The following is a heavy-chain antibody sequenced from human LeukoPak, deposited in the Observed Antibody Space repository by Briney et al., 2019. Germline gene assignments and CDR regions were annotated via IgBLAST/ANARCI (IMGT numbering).Heavy chain of an antibody. CDR2: IYYSGST. CDR3: ARHRGSGSPYFDY. V-gene: IGHV4-59*08. J-gene: IGHJ4*02. D-gene: IGHD3-10*01. CDR1: GGSISCYY. Sequence: SETLSLTCTVSGGSISCYYWSWIRQPPGKGLEWIGYIYYSGSTKYSPSLKSRVTMTVDTSKNQFSLKLSSVTAADTAVYYCARHRGSGSPYFDYWGQGTLVTVSS.